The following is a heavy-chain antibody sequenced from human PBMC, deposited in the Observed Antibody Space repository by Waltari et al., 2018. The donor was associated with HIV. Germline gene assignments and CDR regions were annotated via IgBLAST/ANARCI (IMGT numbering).Heavy chain of an antibody. CDR1: GGSFRGYY. CDR2: INHSGST. V-gene: IGHV4-34*01. Sequence: QVQLQQWGAGLLKPSETLSLTCAVYGGSFRGYYWSWIRQPPGKGLEWIGEINHSGSTNYNPSLKSRVTISVDTSKNQFSLKLSSVTAADTAVYYCAGAAAGTLSWFDPWGQGTLVTVSS. J-gene: IGHJ5*02. D-gene: IGHD6-13*01. CDR3: AGAAAGTLSWFDP.